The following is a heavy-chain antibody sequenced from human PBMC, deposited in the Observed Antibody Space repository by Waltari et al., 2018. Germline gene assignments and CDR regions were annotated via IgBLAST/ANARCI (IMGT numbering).Heavy chain of an antibody. D-gene: IGHD2-21*02. CDR2: IIPIVGTA. CDR3: AREGVVVTASLFDY. J-gene: IGHJ4*02. Sequence: QVQLVQSGAEVKKPGSSVQVSCKASGGTFRSYALSWVRQAPGQGLEWMGGIIPIVGTANYAQKFQGRVTITADESTSTAYMELSSLRSEDTAVYYCAREGVVVTASLFDYWGQGTLVTVSS. CDR1: GGTFRSYA. V-gene: IGHV1-69*01.